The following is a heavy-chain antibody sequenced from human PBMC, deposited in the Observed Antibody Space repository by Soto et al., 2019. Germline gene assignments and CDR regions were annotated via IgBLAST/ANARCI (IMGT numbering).Heavy chain of an antibody. CDR3: ASVTTRKFYYYYYGMDV. CDR1: GFTFSSYE. V-gene: IGHV3-48*03. Sequence: PGGSLRLSCAASGFTFSSYEMNWVRQAPGKGLEWVSYISSSGSTIYYADSVKGRFTISRDNAKNSLYLQMNSLRAEDTAVYYCASVTTRKFYYYYYGMDVWGQGTTVTVSS. D-gene: IGHD4-17*01. CDR2: ISSSGSTI. J-gene: IGHJ6*02.